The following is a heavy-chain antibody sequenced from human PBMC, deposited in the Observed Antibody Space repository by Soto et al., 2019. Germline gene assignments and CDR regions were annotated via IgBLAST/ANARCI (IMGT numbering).Heavy chain of an antibody. CDR1: GGSISSYY. V-gene: IGHV4-4*07. CDR2: IYTSGST. Sequence: SETLSLTCTVSGGSISSYYWSWIRQPAGKGLEWIGRIYTSGSTNYNPSLKSRVTMSVDTSKNQFSLKLNSVAAADTAVYYCARDEMIVVGSHYYYYGMEVWGQGTTVTVSS. D-gene: IGHD3-22*01. J-gene: IGHJ6*02. CDR3: ARDEMIVVGSHYYYYGMEV.